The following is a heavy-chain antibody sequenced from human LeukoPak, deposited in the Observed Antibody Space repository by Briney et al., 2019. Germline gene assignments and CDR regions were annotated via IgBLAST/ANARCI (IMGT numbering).Heavy chain of an antibody. J-gene: IGHJ5*02. CDR2: IYYSGST. Sequence: SETLSLTCTVSGGSISSSGYYCDWIRQPPGKGLEWIASIYYSGSTYYNPSLKSRVTISVDTSKNQLSLKLSSLTAADTAVYYCARHEYSGSYYGLSWFDPWGQGTLVTVSS. D-gene: IGHD1-26*01. V-gene: IGHV4-39*01. CDR3: ARHEYSGSYYGLSWFDP. CDR1: GGSISSSGYY.